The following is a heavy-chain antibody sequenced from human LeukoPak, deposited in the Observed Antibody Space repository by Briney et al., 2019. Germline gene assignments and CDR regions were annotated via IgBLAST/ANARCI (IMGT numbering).Heavy chain of an antibody. CDR3: ARDWPSAYSNYVTGYYYYYMDV. V-gene: IGHV1-69*04. CDR1: GGTFSSYT. CDR2: IIPILGIA. D-gene: IGHD4-11*01. Sequence: SVKVSCKASGGTFSSYTISWVRQAPGQGLEWMGRIIPILGIANYAQKFQGRVTITADKSTSTAYMELSSLRSEDTAVYYCARDWPSAYSNYVTGYYYYYMDVWGKGTTVTVSS. J-gene: IGHJ6*03.